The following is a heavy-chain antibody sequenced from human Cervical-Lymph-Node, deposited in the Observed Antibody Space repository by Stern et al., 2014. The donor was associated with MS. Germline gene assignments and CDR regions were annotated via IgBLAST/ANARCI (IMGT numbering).Heavy chain of an antibody. CDR2: IIPIFETA. CDR1: GGTFSSDA. D-gene: IGHD6-13*01. Sequence: QMQLVQSGAEVKKPGSSMKVSCKASGGTFSSDAIGWVRQAPGQGLEWMGGIIPIFETANYAKKFQGRVTITADQSTKTAYLELSSLTSGDTAMYFCASGTRSSWYFDFWGQGTLVTVST. V-gene: IGHV1-69*01. CDR3: ASGTRSSWYFDF. J-gene: IGHJ4*02.